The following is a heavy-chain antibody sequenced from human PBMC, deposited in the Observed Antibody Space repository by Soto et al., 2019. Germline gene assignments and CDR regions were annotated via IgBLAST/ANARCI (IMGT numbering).Heavy chain of an antibody. V-gene: IGHV4-4*02. Sequence: VQLQESGPGLVKPSGTLSLTCAVSGGAISGSNWWSWVRQPPGKGLEWSAEIQHSGSTNYNPSLKGRVTLSVDRSQNRCSLNPSSVTAADTAVYYCARGPSSGWYFEYWGQGTLVTVST. CDR1: GGAISGSNW. CDR3: ARGPSSGWYFEY. CDR2: IQHSGST. J-gene: IGHJ4*02. D-gene: IGHD6-19*01.